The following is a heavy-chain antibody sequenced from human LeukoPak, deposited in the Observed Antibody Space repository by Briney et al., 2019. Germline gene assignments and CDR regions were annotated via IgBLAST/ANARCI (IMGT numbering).Heavy chain of an antibody. CDR3: ARVAAGYSVNYFDY. Sequence: GGSLRLSCAASEFAFSTYNMNWVRQAPGKGLEWVSYISTGSSTTYYADSVKGRFTISRDNVENSLYLQMNSLRDEDTAVYYCARVAAGYSVNYFDYWAREPWSPSPQ. V-gene: IGHV3-48*02. J-gene: IGHJ4*02. CDR2: ISTGSSTT. CDR1: EFAFSTYN. D-gene: IGHD4-23*01.